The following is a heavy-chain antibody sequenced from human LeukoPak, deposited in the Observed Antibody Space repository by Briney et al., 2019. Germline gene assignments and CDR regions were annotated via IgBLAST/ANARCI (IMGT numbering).Heavy chain of an antibody. V-gene: IGHV1-2*02. Sequence: ASVKVSCKASGYTFTGYYMHWVRQAPGQGLEWMGWINPNSGGTNYAQEFQGRVTMTRDTSISTAYMELSRLRSDDTAVYYCARDRDGSESPLGYWGQGTLVTVSS. CDR3: ARDRDGSESPLGY. D-gene: IGHD3-10*01. CDR2: INPNSGGT. J-gene: IGHJ4*02. CDR1: GYTFTGYY.